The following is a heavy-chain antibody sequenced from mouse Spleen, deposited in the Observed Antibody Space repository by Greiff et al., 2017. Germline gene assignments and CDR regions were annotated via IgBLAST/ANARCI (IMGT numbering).Heavy chain of an antibody. V-gene: IGHV1-72*01. Sequence: QVQLQQPGAEPVKPGASVKLSCKASGYTFTSYWMHWVKQRPGRGLEWIGRIDPNSGGTKYNEKFKSKATLTVDKPSSTAYMQLSSLSSEDSAVYYCARYGYYDWYFDVWGAGTTVTVSS. CDR3: ARYGYYDWYFDV. D-gene: IGHD2-3*01. J-gene: IGHJ1*01. CDR1: GYTFTSYW. CDR2: IDPNSGGT.